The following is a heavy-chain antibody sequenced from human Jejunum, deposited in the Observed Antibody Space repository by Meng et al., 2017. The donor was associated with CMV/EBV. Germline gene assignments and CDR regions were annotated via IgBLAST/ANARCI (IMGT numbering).Heavy chain of an antibody. Sequence: ITKNNWWNWVRQAPGKGLEWIGEIYSSGEINYNPSLKSRVTISMENSKNQFSLKLNSMTAADTAVYYCARGRTCSITSCYRGPSLDYWGQGTLVTVSS. D-gene: IGHD2-2*02. CDR3: ARGRTCSITSCYRGPSLDY. J-gene: IGHJ4*02. CDR1: ITKNNW. CDR2: IYSSGEI. V-gene: IGHV4-4*02.